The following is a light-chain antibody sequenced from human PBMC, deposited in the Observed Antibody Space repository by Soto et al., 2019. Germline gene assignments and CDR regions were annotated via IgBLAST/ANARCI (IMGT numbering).Light chain of an antibody. J-gene: IGLJ2*01. CDR3: QSYDSSLSGSV. CDR1: SSNIGAGYD. Sequence: QPVLTQPPSVSGAPGQRVTLSCTGSSSNIGAGYDVHWYQQLPGTAPKLLIYGNSNRPSGVPDRFSGSKSGTSASLAITGLQAEDEAYYYCQSYDSSLSGSVFGGGTKLTVI. CDR2: GNS. V-gene: IGLV1-40*01.